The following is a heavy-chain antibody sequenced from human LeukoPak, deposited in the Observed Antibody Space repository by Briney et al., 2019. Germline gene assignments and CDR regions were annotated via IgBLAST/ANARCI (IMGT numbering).Heavy chain of an antibody. J-gene: IGHJ6*04. CDR3: AKDFSSQSIAVAGRPYYYYYYGMDV. D-gene: IGHD6-19*01. CDR1: GFTFSSYA. V-gene: IGHV3-23*01. Sequence: GGSLRLSCAASGFTFSSYAMSWVRQAPGKGLEWVSAISGSGGSTYYADSVKGRFTISRDNSKNTLYLQMDSLRAEDTAVYYCAKDFSSQSIAVAGRPYYYYYYGMDVWGKGTTVTVSS. CDR2: ISGSGGST.